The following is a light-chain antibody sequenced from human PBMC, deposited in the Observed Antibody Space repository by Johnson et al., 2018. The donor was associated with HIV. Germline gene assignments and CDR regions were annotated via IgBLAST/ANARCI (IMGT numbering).Light chain of an antibody. J-gene: IGLJ1*01. CDR2: ENN. V-gene: IGLV1-51*02. CDR1: SSNIGNNY. CDR3: GTWDSSLSAYV. Sequence: QSVLTQPPSVSAAPGQKVTISCSGSSSNIGNNYVSWYQQLPRGAPKLLIYENNKRPSGIPDRFSGSKSGTSATLDITGLQSGDEADYYCGTWDSSLSAYVFGNGTKVTFL.